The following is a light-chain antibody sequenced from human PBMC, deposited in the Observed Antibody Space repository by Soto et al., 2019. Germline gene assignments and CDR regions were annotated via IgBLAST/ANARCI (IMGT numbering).Light chain of an antibody. CDR2: DAS. CDR3: PHFSSYPLP. J-gene: IGKJ4*01. V-gene: IGKV3-20*01. CDR1: QTVRNNY. Sequence: GLTMSAGAVSLSQGERATLSCRASQTVRNNYLAWYQQKPGQAPRLLIYDASSRATGIPDRFSGGGSGTDFTLTISRLEPEDFAVYYCPHFSSYPLPFGGGTKAAIK.